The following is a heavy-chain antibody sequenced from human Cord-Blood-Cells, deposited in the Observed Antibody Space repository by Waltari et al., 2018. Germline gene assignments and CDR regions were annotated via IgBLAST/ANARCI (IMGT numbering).Heavy chain of an antibody. D-gene: IGHD2-21*01. J-gene: IGHJ4*02. CDR2: INHSGST. V-gene: IGHV4-34*01. CDR3: ARGRWGSPIDY. Sequence: QVQLQQWGAGLLKPSETLSLTCAVYGGPFSGYSWSWIRQPPGKGLEWIGEINHSGSTNYNPSLKRRVTISVDTSKNQFSLKLSSVTAADTAVYYCARGRWGSPIDYWGQGTLVTVSS. CDR1: GGPFSGYS.